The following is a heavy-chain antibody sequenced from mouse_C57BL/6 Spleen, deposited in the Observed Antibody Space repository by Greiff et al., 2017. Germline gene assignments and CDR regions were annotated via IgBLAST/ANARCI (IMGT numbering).Heavy chain of an antibody. D-gene: IGHD1-1*01. CDR3: ARSSPYYGSSYGYFDV. V-gene: IGHV1-69*01. Sequence: QVHVKQPGAELVMPGASVKLSCKASGYTFTSYWMHWVKQRPGQGLEWIGEIDPSDSYTNYNQKFKGKSTLTVDKSSSTAYMQLSSLTSEDSAVYYCARSSPYYGSSYGYFDVWGTGTTVTVSS. CDR2: IDPSDSYT. J-gene: IGHJ1*03. CDR1: GYTFTSYW.